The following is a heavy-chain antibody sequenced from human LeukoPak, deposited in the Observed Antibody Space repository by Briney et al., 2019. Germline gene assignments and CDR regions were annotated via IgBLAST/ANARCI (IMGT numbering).Heavy chain of an antibody. CDR3: ARGLGDYNTDWFPVSGY. D-gene: IGHD3-9*01. CDR2: MNPGNGET. J-gene: IGHJ4*02. Sequence: ASVKVSCKASGYTFTTHDLTWVRQATGQGLEWMGWMNPGNGETAYAQKFQGRVTMTRDTSMSTAYMELNNLGSEDTAIYYCARGLGDYNTDWFPVSGYWGQGTPVTVSS. V-gene: IGHV1-8*01. CDR1: GYTFTTHD.